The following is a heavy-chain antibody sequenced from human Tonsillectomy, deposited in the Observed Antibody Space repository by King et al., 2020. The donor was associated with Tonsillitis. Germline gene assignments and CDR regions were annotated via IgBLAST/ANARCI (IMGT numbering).Heavy chain of an antibody. Sequence: DVQLVESGGGLVQPGGSLRLSFVASGFTFSSYAMSLVRQAPGEGLEWVSSISDSGGSTYYADSVKGRFTISRDNSKNTLYLQMDSLRAEDTAVYYCAKRVLDYWGQGTLVTVSS. V-gene: IGHV3-23*04. CDR3: AKRVLDY. CDR1: GFTFSSYA. D-gene: IGHD3-3*01. CDR2: ISDSGGST. J-gene: IGHJ4*02.